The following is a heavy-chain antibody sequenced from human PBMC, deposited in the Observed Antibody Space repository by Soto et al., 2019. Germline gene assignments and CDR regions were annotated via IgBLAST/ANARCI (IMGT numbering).Heavy chain of an antibody. Sequence: LRLSCAASGFTVSSSYMVWVRQAPGKGLEWVSVIYSGGTTYYTASVKGRLTISRDNSKNTLYLQMSSLRADDTAVYYCARLGDNGDHQPFWFFDLWGRGTLVTVSS. J-gene: IGHJ2*01. CDR3: ARLGDNGDHQPFWFFDL. V-gene: IGHV3-53*01. CDR2: IYSGGTT. CDR1: GFTVSSSY. D-gene: IGHD4-17*01.